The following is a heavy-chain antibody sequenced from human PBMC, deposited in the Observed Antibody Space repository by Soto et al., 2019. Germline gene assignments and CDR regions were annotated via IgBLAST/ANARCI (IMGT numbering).Heavy chain of an antibody. CDR2: IYWDDDT. D-gene: IGHD3-10*01. J-gene: IGHJ4*02. CDR1: GFSLSTYGVG. Sequence: QITLKESGPTLVKPTQTLTLTCNFSGFSLSTYGVGVGWIRQPPGKALEWLALIYWDDDTRFSPSLNCRLAITKDTSKSQVVLTMTHMDPVDTATYYCAHRPGFSMAFDYWGPGSLVTVSS. V-gene: IGHV2-5*02. CDR3: AHRPGFSMAFDY.